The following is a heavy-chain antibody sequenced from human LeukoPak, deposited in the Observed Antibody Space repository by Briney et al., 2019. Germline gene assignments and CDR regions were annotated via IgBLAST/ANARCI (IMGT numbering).Heavy chain of an antibody. CDR1: GYTFTSYY. J-gene: IGHJ4*02. Sequence: ASVKVSCKASGYTFTSYYMHWVRQAPGQGLEWMGWINPNSGGTNYAQKFQGRVTMTEDTSTDTAYMELSSLRSEDTAVYYCATRLGELFTYFDYWGQGTLVTVSS. V-gene: IGHV1-2*02. D-gene: IGHD3-10*01. CDR3: ATRLGELFTYFDY. CDR2: INPNSGGT.